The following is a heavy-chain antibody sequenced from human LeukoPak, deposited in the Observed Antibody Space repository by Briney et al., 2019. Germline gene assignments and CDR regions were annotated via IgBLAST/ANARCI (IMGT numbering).Heavy chain of an antibody. V-gene: IGHV3-21*01. D-gene: IGHD3-10*01. J-gene: IGHJ4*02. Sequence: RPLTLPSAASVSSSSIYNMNWARPAPGKGREWVASISGSSSCIYYADSVKGRFIIFRDNAKNSLYLQMNGLGVEDTAVYYCARGYGSGSSHVANYWGQGALVTVSS. CDR2: ISGSSSCI. CDR1: VSSSSIYN. CDR3: ARGYGSGSSHVANY.